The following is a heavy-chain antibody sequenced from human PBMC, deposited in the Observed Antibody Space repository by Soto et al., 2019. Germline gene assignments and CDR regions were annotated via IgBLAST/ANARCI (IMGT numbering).Heavy chain of an antibody. Sequence: ASVKVSCKTCGYNFKKNVFTWVRQAPGQGLEWMGGTIPALGKTHYIEKFQGRVTITVDDATRTVYMEVRDLTSEDTAIYYCARGPFRTSAMDVGGQGTTVTVS. CDR3: ARGPFRTSAMDV. CDR2: TIPALGKT. V-gene: IGHV1-69*10. J-gene: IGHJ6*02. CDR1: GYNFKKNV.